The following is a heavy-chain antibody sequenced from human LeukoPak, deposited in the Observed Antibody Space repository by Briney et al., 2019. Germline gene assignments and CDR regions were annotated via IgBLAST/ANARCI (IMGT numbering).Heavy chain of an antibody. J-gene: IGHJ4*02. Sequence: SQTLSLTCTVSGGSISSGDYYWSWLRQPPGKGLEWLGYIYYSGSTYYNPSLKSRVTISVDTSKNQFSLKLSSVTAADTAVYYCAREVRGYSYGYFDYWGQGTLVTVSS. D-gene: IGHD5-18*01. CDR3: AREVRGYSYGYFDY. V-gene: IGHV4-30-4*01. CDR1: GGSISSGDYY. CDR2: IYYSGST.